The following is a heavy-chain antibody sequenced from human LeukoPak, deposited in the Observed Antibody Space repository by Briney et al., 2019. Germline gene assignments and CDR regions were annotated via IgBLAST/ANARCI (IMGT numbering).Heavy chain of an antibody. J-gene: IGHJ4*02. Sequence: SETLSLTCTVSGGSIGSYYWSWIRKPPGKGVEWLGYIYYSGSTNYNPSLKSRVTISVDTSKNQFSLKLSSVTAADTAVYYCAGYHAYGVTTPPLGYWGQGTLVTVSS. CDR2: IYYSGST. CDR3: AGYHAYGVTTPPLGY. CDR1: GGSIGSYY. V-gene: IGHV4-59*08. D-gene: IGHD4-17*01.